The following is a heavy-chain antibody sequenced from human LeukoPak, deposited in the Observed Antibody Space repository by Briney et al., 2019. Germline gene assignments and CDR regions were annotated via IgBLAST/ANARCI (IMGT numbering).Heavy chain of an antibody. D-gene: IGHD5-18*01. V-gene: IGHV4-39*01. J-gene: IGHJ4*02. CDR1: GGSISSSTYY. Sequence: SETLSLTCSVSGGSISSSTYYWGWIRQPPGKGLEWIGTLYYTGSTYYNPSLKSRVTISVDTSKNQFSLKLSSVTAADTAVYYCACREDTAMVIAYWGQGILVTVSS. CDR2: LYYTGST. CDR3: ACREDTAMVIAY.